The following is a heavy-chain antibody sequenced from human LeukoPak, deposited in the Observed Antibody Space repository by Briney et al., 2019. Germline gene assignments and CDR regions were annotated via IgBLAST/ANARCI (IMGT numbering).Heavy chain of an antibody. V-gene: IGHV3-30-3*01. J-gene: IGHJ4*02. CDR3: AKDLSCSSTSCYDY. CDR1: GFTFNSFT. Sequence: GGSLRLSCAASGFTFNSFTMHWVRQAPGKGLEWVALISLDGSYKSYADSVKGRFTISRDNSKDTLYLQMNSLRAEDTAVYYCAKDLSCSSTSCYDYWGQGTLVTVSS. D-gene: IGHD2-2*01. CDR2: ISLDGSYK.